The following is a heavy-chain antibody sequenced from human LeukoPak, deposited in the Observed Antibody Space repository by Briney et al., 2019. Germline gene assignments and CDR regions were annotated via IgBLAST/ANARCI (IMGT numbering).Heavy chain of an antibody. J-gene: IGHJ4*02. V-gene: IGHV1-69*05. CDR1: GGTFSSYA. CDR3: AREWGPAAAPFDY. D-gene: IGHD6-13*01. CDR2: IIPIFGTA. Sequence: SVKVSCKASGGTFSSYAISWVRQAPGQGLEWMGRIIPIFGTANYAQKFQGRVTVTTDESTSTAYMELSSLRSEDTAVYYCAREWGPAAAPFDYWGQGTLVAVSS.